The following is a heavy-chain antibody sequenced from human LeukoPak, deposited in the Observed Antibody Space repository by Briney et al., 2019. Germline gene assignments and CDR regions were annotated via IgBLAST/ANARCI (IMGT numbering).Heavy chain of an antibody. CDR3: ARDRQQLVFYYYYMDV. V-gene: IGHV1-2*06. CDR1: GYTFTGYY. J-gene: IGHJ6*03. Sequence: ASVKVSCKASGYTFTGYYMHWVRQAPGQGLEWMGRINPNSGGTNYAQKFQGRVTMTRDTYISTAYMELSRLRSDDTAVYYCARDRQQLVFYYYYMDVWGKGTTVTVSS. D-gene: IGHD6-13*01. CDR2: INPNSGGT.